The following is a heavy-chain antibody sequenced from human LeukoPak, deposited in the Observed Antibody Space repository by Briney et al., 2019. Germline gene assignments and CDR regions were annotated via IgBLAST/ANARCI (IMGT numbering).Heavy chain of an antibody. CDR3: ARDLYGDYFDY. V-gene: IGHV1-3*01. Sequence: TSVKVSCKASGYTFSRYGMHWVRQAPGQRLEWMGWINAGNENTKYSQKFQGRVSITRDTSASTAYMELSSLTSEDTAVYYCARDLYGDYFDYWGQGTLVTVSS. CDR1: GYTFSRYG. D-gene: IGHD3-16*01. CDR2: INAGNENT. J-gene: IGHJ4*02.